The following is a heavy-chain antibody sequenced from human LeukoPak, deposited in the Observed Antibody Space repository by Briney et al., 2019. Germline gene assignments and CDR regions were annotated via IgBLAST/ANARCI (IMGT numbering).Heavy chain of an antibody. V-gene: IGHV4-34*01. CDR1: GGSFSGYY. CDR2: INHSGST. Sequence: SETLSLTCAVYGGSFSGYYWSWIRQPPGKGLEWIGEINHSGSTNYNPSLKSRVTISVDTSKNQFSLKLSSVTAADTAVYYCARGSIVVVPAAIRFRYYYYGMDVWGQGTAVTVSS. J-gene: IGHJ6*02. CDR3: ARGSIVVVPAAIRFRYYYYGMDV. D-gene: IGHD2-2*02.